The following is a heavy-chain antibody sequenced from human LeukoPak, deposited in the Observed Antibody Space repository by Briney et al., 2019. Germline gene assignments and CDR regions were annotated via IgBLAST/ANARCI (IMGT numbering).Heavy chain of an antibody. J-gene: IGHJ6*03. Sequence: ASVKVSCKASGYTFTGYYMHWVRQAPGQGLEWMGWINPNSGGTNYAQKFQGRVTMTRDTSISTAYMELSRLRSDDTAVYYCAKSRTYYDFWSGYYMDVWGKGTTVTVSS. CDR2: INPNSGGT. CDR3: AKSRTYYDFWSGYYMDV. CDR1: GYTFTGYY. D-gene: IGHD3-3*01. V-gene: IGHV1-2*02.